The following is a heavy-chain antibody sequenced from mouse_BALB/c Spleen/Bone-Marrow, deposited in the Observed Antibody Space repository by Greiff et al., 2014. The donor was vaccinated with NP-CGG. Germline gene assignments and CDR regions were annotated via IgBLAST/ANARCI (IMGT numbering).Heavy chain of an antibody. V-gene: IGHV14-3*02. D-gene: IGHD2-4*01. Sequence: VQLQQSGAELVKPGASVKLSCTASGFNIKDTYMHWVKQRPEQGLEWIGRIDPANGNTKYDPKFQGKATLTADTSSNTAYLQLSSLTSEDTAVYYCAIYYNYDVGYWGQGTTLTVSS. CDR2: IDPANGNT. CDR1: GFNIKDTY. CDR3: AIYYNYDVGY. J-gene: IGHJ2*01.